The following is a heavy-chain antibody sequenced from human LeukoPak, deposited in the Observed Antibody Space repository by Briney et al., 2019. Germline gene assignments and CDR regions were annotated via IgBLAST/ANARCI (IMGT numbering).Heavy chain of an antibody. J-gene: IGHJ6*02. D-gene: IGHD1-1*01. CDR1: GFTFSNAW. CDR3: TTDWNHYCYYGMDV. V-gene: IGHV3-15*01. Sequence: GGSLRLSCAASGFTFSNAWMSWVRQAPGKGLEWVGRIKSKTDGGTTDYAAPVKGRFTISRDDSKNTLYLQMNSLKTEDTAVYYCTTDWNHYCYYGMDVWGQGTTVTVSS. CDR2: IKSKTDGGTT.